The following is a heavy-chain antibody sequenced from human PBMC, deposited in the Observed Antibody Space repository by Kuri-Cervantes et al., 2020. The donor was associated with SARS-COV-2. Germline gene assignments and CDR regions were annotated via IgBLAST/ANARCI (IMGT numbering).Heavy chain of an antibody. V-gene: IGHV1-2*02. D-gene: IGHD3-3*01. CDR2: VNPNSGGT. Sequence: ASLKVSCKASGYTFTGYYMHWVRQAPGQGREWTGWVNPNSGGTNYAQKLQGRVTMTTDTSTSTAYKELRSLRSDDTAVYYCARDQEVLRFLDGYYYYGMDVWGQGTTVTVSS. CDR3: ARDQEVLRFLDGYYYYGMDV. J-gene: IGHJ6*02. CDR1: GYTFTGYY.